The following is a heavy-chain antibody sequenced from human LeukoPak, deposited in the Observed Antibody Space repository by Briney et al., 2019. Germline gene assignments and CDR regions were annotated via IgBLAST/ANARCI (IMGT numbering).Heavy chain of an antibody. CDR2: INHSGST. CDR3: AGLWGGYSYYFDY. CDR1: GGSISSGDSY. D-gene: IGHD5-18*01. V-gene: IGHV4-39*07. Sequence: SETLSLTCTVSGGSISSGDSYWSWIRQPPGKGLEWIGEINHSGSTNYNPSLKSRVTISVDTSKNQFSLKLSSVTAADTAVYYCAGLWGGYSYYFDYWGQGTLVTVSS. J-gene: IGHJ4*02.